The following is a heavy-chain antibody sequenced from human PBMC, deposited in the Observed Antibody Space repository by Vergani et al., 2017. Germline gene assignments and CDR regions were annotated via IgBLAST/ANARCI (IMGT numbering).Heavy chain of an antibody. D-gene: IGHD3-22*01. CDR2: IYTSGST. V-gene: IGHV4-59*10. CDR1: GGSFSSYY. Sequence: QVQLQQWGAGLLKPSETLSLTCAVYGGSFSSYYWSWIRQPAGKGLEWIGRIYTSGSTNYNPSLKSRVTMSVDTSKNQFSLKLSSVTAADTAVYYCARVPYYYDSSGPTPEGAFDIWGQGTMVTVSS. CDR3: ARVPYYYDSSGPTPEGAFDI. J-gene: IGHJ3*02.